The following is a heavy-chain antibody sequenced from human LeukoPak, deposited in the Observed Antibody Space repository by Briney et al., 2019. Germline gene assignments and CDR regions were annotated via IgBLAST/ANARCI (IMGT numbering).Heavy chain of an antibody. CDR1: GLTLSSDA. J-gene: IGHJ4*02. Sequence: ARSLTLSCAASGLTLSSDAMDWVRQAPRKGLEWDALISYVGSNKYYADSVTGRFAISRDNSKNTLYLQMSSLRPEETAVYYCARPTYYYDSSGYPYDYWGEGTLVTVSS. D-gene: IGHD3-22*01. CDR2: ISYVGSNK. V-gene: IGHV3-30*09. CDR3: ARPTYYYDSSGYPYDY.